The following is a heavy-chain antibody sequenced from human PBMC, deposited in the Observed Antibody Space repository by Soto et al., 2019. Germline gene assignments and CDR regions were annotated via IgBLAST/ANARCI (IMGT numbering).Heavy chain of an antibody. CDR2: IWYDGSNK. CDR3: ASTGGIYCSGGSCYPTLGYYYYGMDV. D-gene: IGHD2-15*01. V-gene: IGHV3-33*01. J-gene: IGHJ6*02. CDR1: GFTFSSYG. Sequence: QVQLVESGGGVVQPGRSLRLSCAASGFTFSSYGMHWVRQAPGKGLEWVAVIWYDGSNKYYADSVKGRFTISRDNSKNTLYLQMNRLRAEDTAVYYCASTGGIYCSGGSCYPTLGYYYYGMDVWGQGTTVTVSS.